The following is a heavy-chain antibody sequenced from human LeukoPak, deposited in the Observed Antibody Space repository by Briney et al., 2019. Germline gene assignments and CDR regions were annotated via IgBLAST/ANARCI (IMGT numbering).Heavy chain of an antibody. CDR1: GFTVSSNY. D-gene: IGHD3-10*01. CDR3: AREPFSMARESTRNAFDI. CDR2: ISSSSSYT. J-gene: IGHJ3*02. Sequence: GGSLRLSCGASGFTVSSNYMSWVRQAPGKGLEWVSFISSSSSYTYYADSVRGRFTISRDNARSSLNLHMNSLRAEDTAVYYCAREPFSMARESTRNAFDIWGQGTMVTVSS. V-gene: IGHV3-21*01.